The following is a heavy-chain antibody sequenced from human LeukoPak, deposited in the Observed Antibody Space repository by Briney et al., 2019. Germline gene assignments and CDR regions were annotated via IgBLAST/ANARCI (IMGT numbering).Heavy chain of an antibody. CDR2: IYYSGST. Sequence: SETLSLTCTVSGGSIGSYYWSWIRQPPGKGLEWIGYIYYSGSTNYNPSLKSRVTISVDTSKNQFSLKLSSVTAADTAVYYCARDPTGMITFGGVIVNDAFDIWGQGTMVTVSS. V-gene: IGHV4-59*01. CDR1: GGSIGSYY. J-gene: IGHJ3*02. CDR3: ARDPTGMITFGGVIVNDAFDI. D-gene: IGHD3-16*02.